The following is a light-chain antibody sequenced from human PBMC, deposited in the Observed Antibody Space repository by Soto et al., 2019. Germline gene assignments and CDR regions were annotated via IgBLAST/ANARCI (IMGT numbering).Light chain of an antibody. CDR3: SSYAGGNNVV. CDR2: EVN. V-gene: IGLV2-8*01. Sequence: QSALTQPPSASGSPGQSVTFSCTGTSSDVGGYNDVSWYQHHPGKAHKLMIYEVNTRPSGVPDRFSGSKSGNTASLTVSGRQAEDEAYYYCSSYAGGNNVVFGGGTKVTVL. J-gene: IGLJ2*01. CDR1: SSDVGGYND.